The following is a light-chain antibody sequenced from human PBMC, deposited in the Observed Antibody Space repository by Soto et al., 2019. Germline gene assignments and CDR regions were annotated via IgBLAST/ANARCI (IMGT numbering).Light chain of an antibody. V-gene: IGKV1-39*01. J-gene: IGKJ1*01. Sequence: DIQMTQSLSSLSASVGDRVTITCRASQTISSYLNWYQQKPGKAPKILIYAASSLQSGVPSRFSGSGSGTDFTLTISSLQPEDFATYFCQQSYNTPRTFGQGTKVDIK. CDR2: AAS. CDR1: QTISSY. CDR3: QQSYNTPRT.